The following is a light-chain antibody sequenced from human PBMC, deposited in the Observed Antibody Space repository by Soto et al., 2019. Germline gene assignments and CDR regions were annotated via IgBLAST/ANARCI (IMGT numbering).Light chain of an antibody. Sequence: DIPMIQSPSMLSASVGDRVTIACRASQSIRRWLAWYQQKPGKAPKLLIFDASTLESGVPSRFSGRGSETEFTLTISSLQPDDFATYYCQQYNSYSPATFGQGTKVDI. CDR1: QSIRRW. CDR3: QQYNSYSPAT. V-gene: IGKV1-5*01. J-gene: IGKJ1*01. CDR2: DAS.